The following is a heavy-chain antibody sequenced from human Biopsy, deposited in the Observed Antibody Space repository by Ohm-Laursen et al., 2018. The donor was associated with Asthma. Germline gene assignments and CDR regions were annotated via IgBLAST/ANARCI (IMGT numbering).Heavy chain of an antibody. V-gene: IGHV4-59*01. J-gene: IGHJ4*02. CDR1: GGSINSDY. D-gene: IGHD3-16*01. Sequence: TLSLTCTFSGGSINSDYWSWIRQPPGKGLEWIGLSSYSGFRKYNPSLKSRVTISVDTSTNQLSLNLTSVIAADTAVYYCARDQGDSKFDYWGQGILVTVSS. CDR3: ARDQGDSKFDY. CDR2: SSYSGFR.